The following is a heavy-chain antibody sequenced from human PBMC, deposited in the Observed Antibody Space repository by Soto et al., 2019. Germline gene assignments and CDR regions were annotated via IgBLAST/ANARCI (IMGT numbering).Heavy chain of an antibody. J-gene: IGHJ4*02. D-gene: IGHD3-3*01. CDR3: ARSSLGILRFLEWSSDY. CDR2: ISSSSSYI. CDR1: GFTFSPYS. Sequence: GGSLRLSCAASGFTFSPYSMNWVRQAPGKGLEWVSSISSSSSYIYYADSVKGRFTISRDNARSSLYLQMNSLRAEDTAAYYCARSSLGILRFLEWSSDYWGQGTLVTVSS. V-gene: IGHV3-21*01.